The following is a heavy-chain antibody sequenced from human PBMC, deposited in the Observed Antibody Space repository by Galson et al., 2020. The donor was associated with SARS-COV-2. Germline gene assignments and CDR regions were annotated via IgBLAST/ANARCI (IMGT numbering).Heavy chain of an antibody. CDR1: GFSLNTSGVG. Sequence: KMSGPTLVKPTQTLTLTCTFSGFSLNTSGVGVGWIRHPPGKALEWLTLIYWDDDKRYSPSLKSRLTITKDTSKNQVVLTMTNMDPVDTATYYWAHRSVPARPFDYGGQGTLVTVSS. CDR2: IYWDDDK. J-gene: IGHJ4*02. D-gene: IGHD6-6*01. CDR3: AHRSVPARPFDY. V-gene: IGHV2-5*02.